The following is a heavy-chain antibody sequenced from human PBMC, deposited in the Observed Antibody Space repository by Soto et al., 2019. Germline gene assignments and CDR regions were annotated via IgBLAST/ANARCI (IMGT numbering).Heavy chain of an antibody. J-gene: IGHJ2*01. D-gene: IGHD5-18*01. V-gene: IGHV3-7*05. CDR3: ARVRSAWIQLWLLTKYWYFDL. Sequence: GGSLRLSCAASGFTFSSYWMSWVRQAPGKGLEWVANIKQDGSEKYYVDSVKGRFTISRDNAKNSLYLQMNSLRAEDTAVYYCARVRSAWIQLWLLTKYWYFDLWGRGTLVTVSS. CDR1: GFTFSSYW. CDR2: IKQDGSEK.